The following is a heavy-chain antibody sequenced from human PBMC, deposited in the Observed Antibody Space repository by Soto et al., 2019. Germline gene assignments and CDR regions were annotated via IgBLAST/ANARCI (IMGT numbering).Heavy chain of an antibody. J-gene: IGHJ4*02. Sequence: GGSLRLSCVASAFTFSTYSMSWVRQAPGKGLEWVSSISSSGNDRYYADSVKGRFTISRDNDENSLYLQMNSLRAEDTAVYYCANNWNSGGTCCPDYWGQGTLVTVS. CDR3: ANNWNSGGTCCPDY. V-gene: IGHV3-21*01. D-gene: IGHD2-15*01. CDR2: ISSSGNDR. CDR1: AFTFSTYS.